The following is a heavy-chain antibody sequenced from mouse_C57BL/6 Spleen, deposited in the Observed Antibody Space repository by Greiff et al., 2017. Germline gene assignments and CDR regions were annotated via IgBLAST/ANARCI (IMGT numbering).Heavy chain of an antibody. J-gene: IGHJ1*03. Sequence: EVKLVESGAELVKPGASVKLSCTASGFNIKDYYMHWVKQRPEQGLEWIGRIDPEDGETKYAPKFQGKATITADTSSNTAYLQLSSLTSEDTAVYYCARSEGFGYFDVWGTGTTVTVSS. CDR1: GFNIKDYY. CDR2: IDPEDGET. V-gene: IGHV14-2*01. CDR3: ARSEGFGYFDV.